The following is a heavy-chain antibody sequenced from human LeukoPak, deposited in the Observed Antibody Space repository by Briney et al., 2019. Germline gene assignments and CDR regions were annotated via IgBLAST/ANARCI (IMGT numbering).Heavy chain of an antibody. CDR2: ISGSGGTT. J-gene: IGHJ4*02. CDR3: AKAIDYGEGNYFDY. V-gene: IGHV3-23*01. Sequence: GGSLRLSCAASGFTFSSYAMSWVRQAPGRGLEWISVISGSGGTTYYADSVKGRFTISRDNSKNTLYLQMNSLRAEDTAVYYCAKAIDYGEGNYFDYWGQGTLVTVSS. CDR1: GFTFSSYA. D-gene: IGHD4-17*01.